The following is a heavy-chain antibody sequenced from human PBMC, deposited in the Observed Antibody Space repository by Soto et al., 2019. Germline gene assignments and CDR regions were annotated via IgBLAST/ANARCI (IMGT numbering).Heavy chain of an antibody. CDR3: TTGGYGYFYYGMDV. Sequence: GASVKVSCKASGFTFTSSAMQWVRQARGQRLEWIGWIVVGSGNTNYAQKFQERVTITRDMSTSTAYMELNSLKAEDTAVYYCTTGGYGYFYYGMDVWGQGTTVTVSS. D-gene: IGHD1-1*01. CDR1: GFTFTSSA. V-gene: IGHV1-58*02. J-gene: IGHJ6*02. CDR2: IVVGSGNT.